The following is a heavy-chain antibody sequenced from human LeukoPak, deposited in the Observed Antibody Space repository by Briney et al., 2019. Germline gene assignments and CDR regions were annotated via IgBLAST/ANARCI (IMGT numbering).Heavy chain of an antibody. J-gene: IGHJ4*02. CDR3: ARGDSGGYYSAFDY. CDR1: GFTVSSNY. D-gene: IGHD3-22*01. CDR2: IYSGGST. Sequence: GGSLRLSCAASGFTVSSNYMSWVRQAPGKGLEWVSVIYSGGSTYYADSVKGRFTISRDNSKNTLYLQMNSLRAEDTAVYYCARGDSGGYYSAFDYWGQGTLVTVSS. V-gene: IGHV3-53*01.